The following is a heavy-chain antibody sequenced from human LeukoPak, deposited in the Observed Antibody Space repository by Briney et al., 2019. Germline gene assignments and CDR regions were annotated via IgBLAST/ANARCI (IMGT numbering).Heavy chain of an antibody. CDR2: VDPEDGET. D-gene: IGHD3-22*01. Sequence: ASVKISCKVSGYTFTDYYMHWVQQAPGKGLEWMGLVDPEDGETIYAGKFQGRVTITTDESTSTAYMELSSLRSEDTAVYYCARGGVVVITGYYYMDVWGKGTTVTVSS. J-gene: IGHJ6*03. V-gene: IGHV1-69-2*01. CDR3: ARGGVVVITGYYYMDV. CDR1: GYTFTDYY.